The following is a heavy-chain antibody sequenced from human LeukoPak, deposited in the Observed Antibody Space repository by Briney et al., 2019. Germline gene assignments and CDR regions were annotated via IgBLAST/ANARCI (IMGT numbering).Heavy chain of an antibody. Sequence: GGSLRLSCAASGFTFSSYEMNWVRQAPGKGLEWVSYISSSGSTIYYADSVKGRFTISRDNAKNSLYLQVNSLRAEDTAVYYCARDNYYDSSGKRTNWFDPWGQGTLVTVSS. CDR3: ARDNYYDSSGKRTNWFDP. CDR2: ISSSGSTI. J-gene: IGHJ5*02. V-gene: IGHV3-48*03. CDR1: GFTFSSYE. D-gene: IGHD3-22*01.